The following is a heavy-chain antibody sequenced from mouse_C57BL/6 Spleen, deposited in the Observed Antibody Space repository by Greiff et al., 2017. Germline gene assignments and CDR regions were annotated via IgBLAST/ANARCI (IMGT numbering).Heavy chain of an antibody. D-gene: IGHD2-4*01. Sequence: QVQLKQSGAELARPGSSVKLSCKASGYTFTSYWMHWVKQRPIQGLEWIGNIDPSDSDTHYNQKFKDKATLTVDKSSSTAYMQLSSLTSEDSAVYYCGRGVDYDYYYAMDYWGQGTSVTVSS. CDR3: GRGVDYDYYYAMDY. V-gene: IGHV1-52*01. CDR1: GYTFTSYW. CDR2: IDPSDSDT. J-gene: IGHJ4*01.